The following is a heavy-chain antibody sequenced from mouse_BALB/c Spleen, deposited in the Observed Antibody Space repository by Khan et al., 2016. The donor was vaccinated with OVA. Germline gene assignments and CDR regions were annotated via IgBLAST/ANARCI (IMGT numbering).Heavy chain of an antibody. D-gene: IGHD1-1*02. J-gene: IGHJ2*01. CDR2: IYPGTDHT. V-gene: IGHV1S132*01. CDR1: GYIFTNYW. CDR3: AREETWYYFDY. Sequence: QVQLQQSGAELVRPGASVKLSCRTSGYIFTNYWIHWVKQRSGQGLEWIAGIYPGTDHTYYNEKLKNKATLTADRSSSTAYMQLSSRKSEDSAVYFCAREETWYYFDYWGQGTTLTVSS.